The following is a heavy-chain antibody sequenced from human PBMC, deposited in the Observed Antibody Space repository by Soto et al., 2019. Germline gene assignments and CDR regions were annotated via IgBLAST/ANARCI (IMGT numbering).Heavy chain of an antibody. Sequence: GGSLRLSCAASGFTFSSYAMSWVRQAPGKGLEWVSAISGSGGSTYYADSVKGRFTISRDNSKNTLYLQMNSLRAEDTAVYYCAKDSYYDYVWGSYANYWGQGTLVTVSS. CDR3: AKDSYYDYVWGSYANY. V-gene: IGHV3-23*01. J-gene: IGHJ4*02. CDR1: GFTFSSYA. CDR2: ISGSGGST. D-gene: IGHD3-16*01.